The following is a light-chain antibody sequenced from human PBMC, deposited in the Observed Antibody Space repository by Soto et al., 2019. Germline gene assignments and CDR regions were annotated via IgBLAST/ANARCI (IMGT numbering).Light chain of an antibody. CDR2: GVN. CDR1: SSDVGGYNY. Sequence: ITISCTGTSSDVGGYNYVSWYQQHPGKAPKLMIYGVNNRPSGVSNRFSGSKSGNTASLTISGLQTEDDADYYCSSYTRISTYVFGTGTKVTVL. CDR3: SSYTRISTYV. V-gene: IGLV2-14*03. J-gene: IGLJ1*01.